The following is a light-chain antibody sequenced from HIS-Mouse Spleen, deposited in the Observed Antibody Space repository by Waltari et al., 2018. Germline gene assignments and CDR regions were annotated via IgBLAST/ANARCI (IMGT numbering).Light chain of an antibody. J-gene: IGLJ2*01. V-gene: IGLV3-1*01. CDR3: QAWDSSTVV. CDR1: NLGDKY. CDR2: QDS. Sequence: SYELTQPPSVSVSPGPTASIPCSGDNLGDKYACWYQQKPGQSPVPVIYQDSKRPSGIPERFSGSNSGNTATLTISGTQAMDEADYYCQAWDSSTVVFGGGTKLTVL.